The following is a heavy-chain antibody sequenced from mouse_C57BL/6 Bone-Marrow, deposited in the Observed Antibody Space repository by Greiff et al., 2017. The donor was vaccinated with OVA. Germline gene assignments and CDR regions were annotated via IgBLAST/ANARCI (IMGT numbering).Heavy chain of an antibody. CDR1: GFSLTSYG. CDR3: ASLYGSYWYFDV. J-gene: IGHJ1*03. Sequence: QVQLQQSGPGLVQPSQSLSITCTASGFSLTSYGVHWVRQSPGKGLEWLGVIWSGGSTDYNAAYISRLSISKDNSKSQVFFKMNSLQADDTAIYYCASLYGSYWYFDVWGTGTTVTVSS. V-gene: IGHV2-2*01. D-gene: IGHD2-1*01. CDR2: IWSGGST.